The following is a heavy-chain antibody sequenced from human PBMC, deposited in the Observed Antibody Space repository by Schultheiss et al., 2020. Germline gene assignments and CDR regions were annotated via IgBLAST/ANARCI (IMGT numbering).Heavy chain of an antibody. Sequence: SETLSLTCTVSGGSISSYYWTWIRQPAGKGLEWIGRIYTSGSTNYNPSLKSRVTMSVDTSKNQFSLKLTSVTAADTAVYYCARGQGSTSRYFGGYYYYYYMDVWGKGTTVTVSS. D-gene: IGHD2-2*01. J-gene: IGHJ6*03. CDR1: GGSISSYY. CDR2: IYTSGST. V-gene: IGHV4-4*07. CDR3: ARGQGSTSRYFGGYYYYYYMDV.